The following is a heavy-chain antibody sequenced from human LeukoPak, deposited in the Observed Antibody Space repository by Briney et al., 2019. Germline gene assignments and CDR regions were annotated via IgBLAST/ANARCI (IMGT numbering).Heavy chain of an antibody. J-gene: IGHJ4*02. CDR3: ARGQYDYVWGSYSIGYFDY. Sequence: SETLSLTCTVSGGSISSYYWSWIRQPPGKGLEWIGYIHYSGSTNYNPSLKSRVTISVDTSKNQFSLKLSSVTAADTAVYYCARGQYDYVWGSYSIGYFDYWGQGTLSPSP. D-gene: IGHD3-16*01. CDR1: GGSISSYY. CDR2: IHYSGST. V-gene: IGHV4-59*01.